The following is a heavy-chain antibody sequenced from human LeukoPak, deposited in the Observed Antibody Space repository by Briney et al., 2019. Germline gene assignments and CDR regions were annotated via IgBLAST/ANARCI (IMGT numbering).Heavy chain of an antibody. CDR3: ARSPIFLESGYFQH. Sequence: PSETLSLTCTVSGGSISSSSYYWGWIRQPPGKGLEWIGSIYYSGSTYYNPSLKSRVTISVDTSKNQFSLMLSSVTDADTAVYYCARSPIFLESGYFQHWGQGTLVTVSS. CDR2: IYYSGST. V-gene: IGHV4-39*01. CDR1: GGSISSSSYY. J-gene: IGHJ1*01. D-gene: IGHD3-3*01.